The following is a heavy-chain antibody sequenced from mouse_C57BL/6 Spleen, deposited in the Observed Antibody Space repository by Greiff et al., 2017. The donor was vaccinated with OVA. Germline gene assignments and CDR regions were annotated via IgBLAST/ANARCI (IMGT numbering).Heavy chain of an antibody. J-gene: IGHJ4*01. V-gene: IGHV1-80*01. CDR3: ARFIYYGNYYYAMDY. D-gene: IGHD2-1*01. CDR1: GYAFSSYW. CDR2: IYPGDGDT. Sequence: QVHVKQSGAELVKPGASVKISCKASGYAFSSYWMNWVKQRPGKGLEWIGQIYPGDGDTNYNGKFKGKATLTADKSSSTAYMQLSSLTSEDSAVYFCARFIYYGNYYYAMDYWGQGTSVTVSS.